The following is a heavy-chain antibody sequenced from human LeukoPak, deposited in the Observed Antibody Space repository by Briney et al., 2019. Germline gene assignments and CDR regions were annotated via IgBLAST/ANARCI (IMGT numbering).Heavy chain of an antibody. V-gene: IGHV3-23*01. CDR2: ISIGGETT. J-gene: IGHJ4*02. CDR3: AEGFRFHDY. Sequence: GGSLRLSCAASGLPFATYAMSWVRRAPGKGLEWVSSISIGGETTFYADSVKGRFTISKDNSRNTLYLQMNSLRAEDTAVYYCAEGFRFHDYWGQGVLVTVSS. D-gene: IGHD2-21*01. CDR1: GLPFATYA.